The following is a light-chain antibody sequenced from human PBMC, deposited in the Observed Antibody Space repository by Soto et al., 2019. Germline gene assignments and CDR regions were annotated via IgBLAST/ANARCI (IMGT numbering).Light chain of an antibody. J-gene: IGKJ4*01. CDR2: GAS. CDR3: QQYGSSLSLT. Sequence: IVLTQSPGTLSLSPGERATLSCRASQSVSSSYLAWYQQKPGQAPRLLIYGASSRATGIPDRFSGSGSGTDFTLTISRLEPEDFAVYYCQQYGSSLSLTFGGGTQVDIK. CDR1: QSVSSSY. V-gene: IGKV3-20*01.